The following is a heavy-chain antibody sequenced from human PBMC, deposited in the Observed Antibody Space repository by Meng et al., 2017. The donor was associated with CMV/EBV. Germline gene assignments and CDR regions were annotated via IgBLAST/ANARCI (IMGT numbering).Heavy chain of an antibody. Sequence: SETLSLTCAVYGGSFSGYYWSWIRQPPGKGLEWIGEINHSGSTNYNPSLKSRVTISVDTSKNQFSLKLSSVTAAGTAVYYCARGKRGYYYGSGSPNSNWFDPWGQGTLVTVSS. CDR2: INHSGST. CDR3: ARGKRGYYYGSGSPNSNWFDP. D-gene: IGHD3-10*01. J-gene: IGHJ5*02. CDR1: GGSFSGYY. V-gene: IGHV4-34*01.